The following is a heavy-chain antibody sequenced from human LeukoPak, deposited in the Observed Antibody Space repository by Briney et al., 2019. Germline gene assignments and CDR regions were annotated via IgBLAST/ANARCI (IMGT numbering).Heavy chain of an antibody. CDR1: GYTFTSYG. V-gene: IGHV1-18*01. J-gene: IGHJ4*02. D-gene: IGHD3-10*01. CDR3: ARDELSGAPFDY. Sequence: GASVKVSCKASGYTFTSYGISWVRQAPGQGLEWMGWISAYNGNSNSAQQLQDRVTMTTDTSTSTAFMELRSLRSDDTAVYYCARDELSGAPFDYWGQGTLVTVSS. CDR2: ISAYNGNS.